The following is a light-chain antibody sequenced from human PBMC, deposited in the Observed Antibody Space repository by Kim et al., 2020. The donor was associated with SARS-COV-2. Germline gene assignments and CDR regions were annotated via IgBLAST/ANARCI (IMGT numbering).Light chain of an antibody. CDR1: SSNIGAGFD. J-gene: IGLJ3*02. CDR2: GST. V-gene: IGLV1-40*01. Sequence: QSVLAQPPSVSGAPGQRVTISCTGNSSNIGAGFDVHWYQQLPGTAPKLLIYGSTNRPSGVPDRFSGSKSGTSASLAISGLQAEDEADYYCQSYDSSLSGWVFGGGTQLTVL. CDR3: QSYDSSLSGWV.